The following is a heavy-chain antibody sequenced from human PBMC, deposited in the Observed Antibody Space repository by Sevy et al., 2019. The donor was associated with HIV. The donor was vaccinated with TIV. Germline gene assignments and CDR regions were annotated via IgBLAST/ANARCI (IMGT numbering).Heavy chain of an antibody. J-gene: IGHJ6*02. D-gene: IGHD4-17*01. V-gene: IGHV3-30-3*01. CDR3: ARPRANYVDHYFFYAMDV. CDR2: ISYDGSDK. CDR1: GFAFSNYYA. Sequence: GESLKISCAASGFAFSNYYAMHWVRQAPGKGLEWVALISYDGSDKDYADSVKGRFTISRDNFKNTLYLQMNSLTTEDTAVYYCARPRANYVDHYFFYAMDVWGQGTTVTVSS.